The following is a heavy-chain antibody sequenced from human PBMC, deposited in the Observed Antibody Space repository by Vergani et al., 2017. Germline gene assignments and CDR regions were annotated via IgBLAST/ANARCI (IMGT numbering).Heavy chain of an antibody. V-gene: IGHV1-69*01. Sequence: QVQLVQSGAEVKKPGSSVKVSCKASGGTVSSYAISWVRQASGQGLEWMGGIIPIFGTANYAQKFQGRVTITADESTSTAYMELSSLRSEDTAVYYCARSXGYYYDSSGYYYGYWGQGTLVTVSS. CDR1: GGTVSSYA. CDR3: ARSXGYYYDSSGYYYGY. J-gene: IGHJ4*02. D-gene: IGHD3-22*01. CDR2: IIPIFGTA.